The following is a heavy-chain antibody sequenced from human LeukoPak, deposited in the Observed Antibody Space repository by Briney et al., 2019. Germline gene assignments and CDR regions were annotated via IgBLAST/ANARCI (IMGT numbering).Heavy chain of an antibody. J-gene: IGHJ3*02. V-gene: IGHV3-13*04. Sequence: PGGSLRLSCAASGFTFSSYEMHWVRQATGKGLEWVSAVGIVGDTFYTGSVKGRFTASRENAENSLFLQMNSLRAGDTAVYYCAREGRGSSADAFDIWGQGTMVTVSS. CDR1: GFTFSSYE. D-gene: IGHD3-16*01. CDR2: VGIVGDT. CDR3: AREGRGSSADAFDI.